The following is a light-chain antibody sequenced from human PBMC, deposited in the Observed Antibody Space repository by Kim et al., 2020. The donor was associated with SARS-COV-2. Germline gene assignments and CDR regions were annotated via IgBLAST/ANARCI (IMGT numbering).Light chain of an antibody. V-gene: IGLV1-47*01. Sequence: GTPGPRVTISCSGRSANIGSDYVYWYQQFPGTAPKLLIYKNKQRPSGVPDRFSGSKSGTSASLAISGLRSEDEADYYCASWDDSLVFGGGTKVTVL. J-gene: IGLJ2*01. CDR2: KNK. CDR3: ASWDDSLV. CDR1: SANIGSDY.